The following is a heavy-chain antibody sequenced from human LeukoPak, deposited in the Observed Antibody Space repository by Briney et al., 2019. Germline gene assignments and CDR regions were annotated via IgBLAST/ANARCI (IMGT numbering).Heavy chain of an antibody. CDR2: INRDGSRT. V-gene: IGHV3-74*01. D-gene: IGHD5-18*01. Sequence: GGSLRLSCAASGFTFSNHWMHWVRQAPGKGLMWVSRINRDGSRTDYADSVKGRFAISRDDAKNTLYLQVNSLRAEDTAVYFCARGGSDTAMAHDYWGQGTLVTVSS. J-gene: IGHJ4*02. CDR1: GFTFSNHW. CDR3: ARGGSDTAMAHDY.